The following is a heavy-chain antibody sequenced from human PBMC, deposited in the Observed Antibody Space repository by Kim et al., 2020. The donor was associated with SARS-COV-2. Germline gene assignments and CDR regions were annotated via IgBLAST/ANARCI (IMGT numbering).Heavy chain of an antibody. V-gene: IGHV3-13*01. J-gene: IGHJ2*01. CDR3: ARGGLGYYGSGSYYSRDWYFDL. D-gene: IGHD3-10*01. CDR2: IGTACDT. Sequence: GGSLRLSCAASGFTFSSYDMHWVRQATGKGLEWVSAIGTACDTYYPGSVKGRFTISRENAKNSLYLQMNSLRAGDTAVYYCARGGLGYYGSGSYYSRDWYFDLWGRGTLVTVSS. CDR1: GFTFSSYD.